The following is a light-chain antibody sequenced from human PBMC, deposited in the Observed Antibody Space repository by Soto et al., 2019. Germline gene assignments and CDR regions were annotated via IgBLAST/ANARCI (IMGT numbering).Light chain of an antibody. CDR1: QTVHANY. Sequence: TVLTQSPGTLSLSPGERATLSCRASQTVHANYLAWYQQKPGQAPRLLIFAASTRATGVPDRFSASGSGRGFTLTISRLEPEDFAVYYCQQYSNWYTFGQGTKLEI. CDR2: AAS. J-gene: IGKJ2*01. CDR3: QQYSNWYT. V-gene: IGKV3-20*01.